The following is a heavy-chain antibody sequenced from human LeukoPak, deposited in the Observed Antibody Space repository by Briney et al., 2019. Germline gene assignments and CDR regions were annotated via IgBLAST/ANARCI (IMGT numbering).Heavy chain of an antibody. V-gene: IGHV4-39*07. CDR3: ARSQMATVTTFDY. D-gene: IGHD4-11*01. Sequence: PSETLSLTCTVSGGSISSSSYYWGWIRQPPGKGLEWIGSIYYSGSTYYNPSLKSRVTISVDTSKNQFSLKLSSVTAADTAVYYCARSQMATVTTFDYWGQGTLVTVSS. CDR2: IYYSGST. CDR1: GGSISSSSYY. J-gene: IGHJ4*02.